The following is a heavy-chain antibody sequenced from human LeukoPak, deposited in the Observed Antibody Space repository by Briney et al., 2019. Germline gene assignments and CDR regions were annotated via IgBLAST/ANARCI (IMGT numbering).Heavy chain of an antibody. CDR3: AKGGYCSSSSCYTSWFDP. CDR1: GFIFSCYA. Sequence: PGAALRLSGAASGFIFSCYAMSWVGQAPGKGLEWGSAISVDCSSTYCADSVKGRFTIVRDNSKTTLYLQMNSLRVEDTAVYYCAKGGYCSSSSCYTSWFDPWGQGTLVTVSS. D-gene: IGHD2-2*02. V-gene: IGHV3-23*01. CDR2: ISVDCSST. J-gene: IGHJ5*02.